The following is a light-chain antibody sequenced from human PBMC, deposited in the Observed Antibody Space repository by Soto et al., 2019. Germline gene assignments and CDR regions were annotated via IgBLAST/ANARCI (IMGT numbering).Light chain of an antibody. CDR1: SSDVGAYDY. Sequence: QSVLTQPPSASGSPGQSVTISCTGTSSDVGAYDYVSWYQQHPGKAPKLMIYEVSQRPSGVPDRFSGSKSGNTASLTISGRQAEDEGDYYCSSFAGINNLLFGGGTKLTVL. CDR3: SSFAGINNLL. V-gene: IGLV2-8*01. J-gene: IGLJ2*01. CDR2: EVS.